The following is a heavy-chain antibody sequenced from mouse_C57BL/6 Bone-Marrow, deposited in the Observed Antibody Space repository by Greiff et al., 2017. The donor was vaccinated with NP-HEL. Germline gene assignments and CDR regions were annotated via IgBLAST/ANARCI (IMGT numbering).Heavy chain of an antibody. J-gene: IGHJ2*01. D-gene: IGHD6-1*01. Sequence: QVQLQQSGPELVKPGASVKISCKASGYTFSTSWMNWMKQRPGKGLEWIGRIYPGDGDTNYSGNFEGKASLTADKSSNSAYMQLSSLTSEDSAVYFCARGESWGAFFDNWGQGTTLTVSS. V-gene: IGHV1-82*01. CDR2: IYPGDGDT. CDR3: ARGESWGAFFDN. CDR1: GYTFSTSW.